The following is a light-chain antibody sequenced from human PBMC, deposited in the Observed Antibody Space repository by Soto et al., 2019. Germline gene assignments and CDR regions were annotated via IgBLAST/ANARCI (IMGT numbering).Light chain of an antibody. Sequence: EIVLTQSPGTLSLSPGERTTLSCRASQSVRSYLAWYQQKPGQAPRLLIYDGSNRATGVPTRFSGSRSGAEFTLTINSLQSEDFAVYYCQPYNNWPLTFGGGTKVDIK. CDR3: QPYNNWPLT. CDR2: DGS. V-gene: IGKV3-11*01. CDR1: QSVRSY. J-gene: IGKJ4*01.